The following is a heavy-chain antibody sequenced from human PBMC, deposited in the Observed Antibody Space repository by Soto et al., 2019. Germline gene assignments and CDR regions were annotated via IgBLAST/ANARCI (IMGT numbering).Heavy chain of an antibody. D-gene: IGHD6-6*01. Sequence: QVQLQESGPGLVKPSQTLSLTCTVSGGSISSGGYYWSWIRQHPGKGLEWIGYIYYSGSTYYNPSLKSRVNISVDTSKNQFSLKLSSVTAADTAVYYCARATAARRTGPYYYYYGMDVWGQGTTVTVSS. CDR1: GGSISSGGYY. CDR3: ARATAARRTGPYYYYYGMDV. CDR2: IYYSGST. V-gene: IGHV4-31*03. J-gene: IGHJ6*02.